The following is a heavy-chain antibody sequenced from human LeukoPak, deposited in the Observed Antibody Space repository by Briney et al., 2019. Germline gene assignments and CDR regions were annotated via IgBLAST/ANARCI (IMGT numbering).Heavy chain of an antibody. CDR2: IYYSGST. Sequence: SGTLSLTCTVSGGSISSYYWSWIRQPPGKGLEWIGCIYYSGSTDYKSSLKSRVTISVDTSKNQFSLKLSSVTAADTAVYYCARTTEGGYSYGYFYYYYMDVWGKGTTVTISS. J-gene: IGHJ6*03. V-gene: IGHV4-59*01. CDR3: ARTTEGGYSYGYFYYYYMDV. D-gene: IGHD5-18*01. CDR1: GGSISSYY.